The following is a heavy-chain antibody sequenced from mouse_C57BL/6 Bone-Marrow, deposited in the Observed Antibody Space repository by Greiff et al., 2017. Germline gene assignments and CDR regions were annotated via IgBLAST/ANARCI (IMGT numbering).Heavy chain of an antibody. D-gene: IGHD1-1*01. J-gene: IGHJ2*01. CDR3: ARSRSSYPYYFDY. V-gene: IGHV1-59*01. CDR2: IAPSDSYT. CDR1: GYTFTSYW. Sequence: VQLQQPGAELVRPGTSVKLSCKASGYTFTSYWMHWVKQRPGQGLEWIGVIAPSDSYTNYNQKFKGKATLTVDPSSSTAYMQLSSLTSEDSAVYYCARSRSSYPYYFDYWGQGTTLTVSS.